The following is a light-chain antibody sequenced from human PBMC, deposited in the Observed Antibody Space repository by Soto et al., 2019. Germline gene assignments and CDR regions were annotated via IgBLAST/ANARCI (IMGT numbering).Light chain of an antibody. J-gene: IGKJ1*01. V-gene: IGKV1-27*01. CDR2: AAS. CDR1: LDISDY. Sequence: DIQMTQSPSSLSASVGDRVTISCRASLDISDYLVGYQHKPGKVPRILIYAASSLQSGVPSRFSGGGSGTHYTLTIDSLQPEDVATYYCQKYDSAPRTFGQGTKVEI. CDR3: QKYDSAPRT.